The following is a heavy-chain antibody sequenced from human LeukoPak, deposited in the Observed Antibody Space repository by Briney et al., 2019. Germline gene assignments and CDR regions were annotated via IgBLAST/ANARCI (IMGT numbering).Heavy chain of an antibody. Sequence: AASVKVSCKASGGIFSSYAISWVRQAPGQGLEWMGGIIPIFGTANYAQKFQGRVTITTDESSSTAYMELSSLRSEDTAVYYCARDREYTSGWHYYYYYMDVWGKGTTVTVSS. D-gene: IGHD6-19*01. CDR2: IIPIFGTA. V-gene: IGHV1-69*05. CDR3: ARDREYTSGWHYYYYYMDV. J-gene: IGHJ6*03. CDR1: GGIFSSYA.